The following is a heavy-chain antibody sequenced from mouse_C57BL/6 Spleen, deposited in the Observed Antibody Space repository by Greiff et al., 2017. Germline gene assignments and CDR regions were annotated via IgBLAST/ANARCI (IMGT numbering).Heavy chain of an antibody. V-gene: IGHV2-2*01. CDR2: IWSGGST. CDR1: GFSLTSYG. J-gene: IGHJ1*03. CDR3: ARKGTVGGDWYFDV. Sequence: VQLQQSGPGLVQPSQSLSITCTVSGFSLTSYGVHWVRQSPGKGLEWLGVIWSGGSTDYNAAFISRLSISKDNSKSQVFFKMNSLQADDTAIYYCARKGTVGGDWYFDVWGTGTTVTVSS. D-gene: IGHD1-1*01.